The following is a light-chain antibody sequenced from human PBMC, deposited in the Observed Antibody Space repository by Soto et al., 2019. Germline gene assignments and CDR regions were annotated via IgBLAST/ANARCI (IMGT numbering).Light chain of an antibody. Sequence: DIQMTQSPSTLSASVRDRVTITCRASQTISSWLAWFQQRPGRAPKFLIYKASSLKNGVPLRFSGSGSGTQFTLTNSSLQPDDFATYYCQQYNTYWTVGQGTKVDIK. V-gene: IGKV1-5*03. CDR1: QTISSW. J-gene: IGKJ1*01. CDR2: KAS. CDR3: QQYNTYWT.